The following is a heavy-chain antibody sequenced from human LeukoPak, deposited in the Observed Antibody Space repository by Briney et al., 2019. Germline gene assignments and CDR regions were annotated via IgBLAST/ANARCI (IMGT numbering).Heavy chain of an antibody. Sequence: ASVKVSCKASGGTFSSYAISWVRQAPGQGLEWMGTIIPIFGTANYAQKFQGRVTITTDESTSTAYMELSSLRSEDTAVYYCASRIVVVPAVMNYYYYMDVWGKGTTVTVSS. V-gene: IGHV1-69*05. CDR2: IIPIFGTA. D-gene: IGHD2-2*01. CDR3: ASRIVVVPAVMNYYYYMDV. J-gene: IGHJ6*03. CDR1: GGTFSSYA.